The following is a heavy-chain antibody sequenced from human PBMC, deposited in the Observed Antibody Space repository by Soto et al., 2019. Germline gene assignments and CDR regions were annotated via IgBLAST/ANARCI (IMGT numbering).Heavy chain of an antibody. Sequence: PSQTLSLTGAICGGSVSSTSAAWSWIRQSPSRGLEWLGRTYYRSKWYSDYAVSVKSRITINPDTSKNQFSLQLNSVTPEDTAVYYCARGSYYSGWVWGQGTLVTVSS. J-gene: IGHJ4*02. CDR3: ARGSYYSGWV. D-gene: IGHD6-19*01. CDR2: TYYRSKWYS. V-gene: IGHV6-1*01. CDR1: GGSVSSTSAA.